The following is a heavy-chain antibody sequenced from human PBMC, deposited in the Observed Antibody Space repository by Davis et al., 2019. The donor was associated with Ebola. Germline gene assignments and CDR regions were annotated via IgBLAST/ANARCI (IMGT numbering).Heavy chain of an antibody. D-gene: IGHD2-21*01. CDR1: GFTFSSYW. J-gene: IGHJ4*02. V-gene: IGHV3-7*01. CDR2: IRQDGNEH. Sequence: PGGSLRLSCVGSGFTFSSYWMSWVRQAPGKGLEWVANIRQDGNEHYYVDSVKGRFTISRDNAKNSLYLQMNSLRDEDTARYYCVRDCAKGLPGDSSQFDYWGQGTLVTVSS. CDR3: VRDCAKGLPGDSSQFDY.